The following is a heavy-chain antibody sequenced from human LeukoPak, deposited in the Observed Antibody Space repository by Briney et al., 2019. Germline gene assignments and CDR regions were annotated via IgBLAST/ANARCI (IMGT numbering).Heavy chain of an antibody. CDR3: AQSEYGRGFGY. D-gene: IGHD4/OR15-4a*01. CDR2: ISNSGDNT. CDR1: GFTFSTYA. Sequence: GGSLRLSCAASGFTFSTYAMSWVRQVPGKGLEWVSGISNSGDNTYYADSVKGRFTISRDNSKNTLYLQMNSLRAEDTAVYYCAQSEYGRGFGYWGQGTLVTVSS. J-gene: IGHJ4*02. V-gene: IGHV3-23*01.